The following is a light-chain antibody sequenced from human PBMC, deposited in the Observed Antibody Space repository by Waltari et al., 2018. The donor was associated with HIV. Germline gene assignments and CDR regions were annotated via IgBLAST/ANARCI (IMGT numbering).Light chain of an antibody. J-gene: IGLJ2*01. Sequence: QSVLTQPPSVSGSPGQSVTISCAGTSSDVGGYNYVSWYQQHPGKAPKVIIHEVSKRPSGVPDRFSGSKSGNMASLTVSGLQSEDEAHYYCSSYAGGNNLLFGGGTQLTVL. CDR2: EVS. CDR3: SSYAGGNNLL. V-gene: IGLV2-8*01. CDR1: SSDVGGYNY.